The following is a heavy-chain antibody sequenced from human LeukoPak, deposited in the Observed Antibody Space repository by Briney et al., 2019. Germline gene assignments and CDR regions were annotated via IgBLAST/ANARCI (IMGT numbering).Heavy chain of an antibody. D-gene: IGHD5-18*01. J-gene: IGHJ4*02. CDR2: IYYSGST. CDR1: GGSISSGDYY. V-gene: IGHV4-30-4*08. Sequence: SETLSLTCTVSGGSISSGDYYWSWIRQPPGKGLEWIGYIYYSGSTYYNPSLKSRVTISVDTSKNQFSLKLSSVTAADTAVYYCARSGYSYGYGVYWGQGTLVTVSS. CDR3: ARSGYSYGYGVY.